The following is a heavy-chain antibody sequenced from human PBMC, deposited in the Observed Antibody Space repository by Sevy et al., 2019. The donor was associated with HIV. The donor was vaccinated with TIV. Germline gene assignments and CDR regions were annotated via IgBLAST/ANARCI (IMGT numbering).Heavy chain of an antibody. D-gene: IGHD3-3*01. J-gene: IGHJ6*02. V-gene: IGHV3-21*01. Sequence: GGSLRLSCAASRFTFSSYSMNWVRQAPGKGLEWVSSISSSSSYIYYSDSVKGRFTISRDNAKNSLYLQMNSLRAEDTAVYYCARDRGYDFWSGYQPSGYYYYGMDVWGHGTTVTVSS. CDR1: RFTFSSYS. CDR3: ARDRGYDFWSGYQPSGYYYYGMDV. CDR2: ISSSSSYI.